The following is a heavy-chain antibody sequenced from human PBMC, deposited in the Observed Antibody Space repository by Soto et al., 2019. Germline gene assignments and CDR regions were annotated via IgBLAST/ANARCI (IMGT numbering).Heavy chain of an antibody. CDR1: GFTFSNYG. CDR3: ARGLGDDHTPHSFPDY. D-gene: IGHD3-10*01. J-gene: IGHJ4*02. V-gene: IGHV3-23*01. CDR2: ISGSGDTT. Sequence: GGSLRLSCAASGFTFSNYGMSWVRQAPGKGLEWVADISGSGDTTYHADSVKGRFIISRDNSKNTLSLQMSSVTAADTAVYYCARGLGDDHTPHSFPDYWGQGTLVTVSS.